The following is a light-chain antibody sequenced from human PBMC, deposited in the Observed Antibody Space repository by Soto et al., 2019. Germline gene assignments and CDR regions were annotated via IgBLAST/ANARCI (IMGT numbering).Light chain of an antibody. Sequence: EIVMTQSPATLSVSPGETATLSCRASQSVSSNLAWYQQKPGQAPRLLIYSASTRATGIPARFSGSGSGTEFTLTISSLQSEDFAVYYCQQYKNWPRTFGQGTKV. CDR2: SAS. CDR3: QQYKNWPRT. CDR1: QSVSSN. J-gene: IGKJ1*01. V-gene: IGKV3-15*01.